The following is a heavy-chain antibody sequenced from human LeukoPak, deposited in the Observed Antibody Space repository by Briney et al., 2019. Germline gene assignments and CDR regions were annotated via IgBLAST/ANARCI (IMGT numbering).Heavy chain of an antibody. D-gene: IGHD1-1*01. CDR3: ARRWTTGTTGSGGWFDP. J-gene: IGHJ5*02. Sequence: SETLSLTCTVSGGSISGYYWGWIRQPPGKGLEWIGYIFYSGSINYNPSLKSRVTISVDTSKNQFSLKLTSVTAADTAAYYCARRWTTGTTGSGGWFDPWGQGMLVTVSS. CDR1: GGSISGYY. V-gene: IGHV4-59*08. CDR2: IFYSGSI.